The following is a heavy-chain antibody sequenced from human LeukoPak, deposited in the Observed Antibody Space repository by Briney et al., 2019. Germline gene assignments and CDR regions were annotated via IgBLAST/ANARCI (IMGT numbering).Heavy chain of an antibody. CDR2: IYYSGST. CDR3: ARRGPIAVAGHFDY. J-gene: IGHJ4*02. Sequence: WETLSLTCTVSGGSISSYYWSWIRQPPGKGLEWIGYIYYSGSTNYNPSLKSRVTISVDTSKSQFSLNLDSVTAADTAVYYCARRGPIAVAGHFDYWGQGTLVTVSS. D-gene: IGHD6-19*01. V-gene: IGHV4-59*01. CDR1: GGSISSYY.